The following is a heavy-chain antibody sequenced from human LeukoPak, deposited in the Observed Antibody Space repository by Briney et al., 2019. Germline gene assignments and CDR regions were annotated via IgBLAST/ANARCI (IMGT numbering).Heavy chain of an antibody. Sequence: PSETLSLTCAVYGGSFSGYYWSWIRQPPGKGLEWIGEINHSGSTNYNPSLKSRVTISVDTSKNQFSLKLSSVTAADTAVYYCARSFGYSSGCYFGYWGQGTLVTVSS. CDR1: GGSFSGYY. J-gene: IGHJ4*02. CDR2: INHSGST. V-gene: IGHV4-34*01. CDR3: ARSFGYSSGCYFGY. D-gene: IGHD6-19*01.